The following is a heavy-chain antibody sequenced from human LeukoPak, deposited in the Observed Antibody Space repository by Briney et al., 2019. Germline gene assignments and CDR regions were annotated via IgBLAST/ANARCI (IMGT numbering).Heavy chain of an antibody. D-gene: IGHD2-2*01. J-gene: IGHJ6*04. CDR1: GFTFSTHW. V-gene: IGHV3-7*01. Sequence: SGGSLRLSCVASGFTFSTHWVSWVRQARGKGQEWVANIKEDGSTTDYVDSVKGRFTISRDNAKNSVFLQMNSLRAEDTAVYYCATFAGVVPGGLLLWGKGTTVIVSS. CDR2: IKEDGSTT. CDR3: ATFAGVVPGGLLL.